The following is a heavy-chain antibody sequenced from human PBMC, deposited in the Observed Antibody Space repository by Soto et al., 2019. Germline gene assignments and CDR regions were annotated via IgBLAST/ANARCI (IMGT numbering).Heavy chain of an antibody. J-gene: IGHJ5*02. CDR1: AYTFTNYY. CDR3: ARKDKSGYFNWFDP. CDR2: IYPGDSET. D-gene: IGHD3-22*01. V-gene: IGHV5-51*01. Sequence: GESLKISCNGSAYTFTNYYIGWVRQMPGKGLEWMGIIYPGDSETTYSPSFQGQVTSSVDRSTSTVFLQWASLKASDTAVYFCARKDKSGYFNWFDPWGQGTLVTVSS.